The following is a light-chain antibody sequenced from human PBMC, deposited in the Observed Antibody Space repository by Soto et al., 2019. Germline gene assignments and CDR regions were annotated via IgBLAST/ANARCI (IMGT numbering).Light chain of an antibody. J-gene: IGLJ3*02. CDR1: SSNIGSNS. CDR3: AAWDDSLNGWV. Sequence: QSVLTQPPSTSETPGQRVTISCSGSSSNIGSNSVSWYQQLPGTAPKLLRFNNYQRPSGVPDRFSGSKSGTSASLAISGLQSEDEADYYCAAWDDSLNGWVFGGGTKLTVL. CDR2: NNY. V-gene: IGLV1-44*01.